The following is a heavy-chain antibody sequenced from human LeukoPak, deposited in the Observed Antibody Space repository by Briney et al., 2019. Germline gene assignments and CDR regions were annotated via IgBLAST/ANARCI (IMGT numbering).Heavy chain of an antibody. CDR1: GFTFSSYV. J-gene: IGHJ4*02. CDR2: IGGSGGST. CDR3: VREARESGGFDY. V-gene: IGHV3-23*01. Sequence: GGSLRLSCVASGFTFSSYVMSWVRQAPGKGLEWVSGIGGSGGSTYYADSVKGRFTISRDNSKNTLYVQMSSLRAEDTAVYYCVREARESGGFDYWGQGTLVTVSS. D-gene: IGHD5-24*01.